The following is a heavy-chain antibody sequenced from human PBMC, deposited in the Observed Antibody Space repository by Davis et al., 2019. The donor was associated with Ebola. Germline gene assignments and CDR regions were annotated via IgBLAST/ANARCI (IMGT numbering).Heavy chain of an antibody. V-gene: IGHV3-30*04. Sequence: GGSLRLSCTDFVITFSSYAMTWVRQAPGKGLEWVAVISDDGNHKDYADSVKGRFTVSRDKSKDTVDLQMRSLRTEDTAMYYCARGLTVVVIRDFFDPWGQGTLVTVSS. CDR2: ISDDGNHK. J-gene: IGHJ5*02. D-gene: IGHD3-22*01. CDR1: VITFSSYA. CDR3: ARGLTVVVIRDFFDP.